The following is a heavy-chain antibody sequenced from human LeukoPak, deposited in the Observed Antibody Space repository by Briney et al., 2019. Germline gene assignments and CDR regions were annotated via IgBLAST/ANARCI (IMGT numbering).Heavy chain of an antibody. D-gene: IGHD4-11*01. CDR2: ISTRGSTI. J-gene: IGHJ6*03. Sequence: GGSLRLSCEVSGFTFSNYEMNWVRQAPGKGLEWVSYISTRGSTIYYADSVKGRFTISRDDPKNSLYLQMNSLRAEDTAVYCARVDYRGGGYFMDVWGRGTPVTVSS. CDR1: GFTFSNYE. CDR3: ARVDYRGGGYFMDV. V-gene: IGHV3-48*03.